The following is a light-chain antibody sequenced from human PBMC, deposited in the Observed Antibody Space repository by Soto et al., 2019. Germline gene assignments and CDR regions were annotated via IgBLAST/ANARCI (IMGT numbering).Light chain of an antibody. CDR2: DVT. V-gene: IGLV2-14*01. CDR1: SSDVGGYKY. J-gene: IGLJ1*01. Sequence: QSVLTQPASVSGSPGQSITISCTGTSSDVGGYKYVSWYQLHPGTAPKLVIYDVTNRPSGVSNRFSGSKSGNTASLTISGPQAEDEAHYFCSSYTSTSTLFGTGTKLTVL. CDR3: SSYTSTSTL.